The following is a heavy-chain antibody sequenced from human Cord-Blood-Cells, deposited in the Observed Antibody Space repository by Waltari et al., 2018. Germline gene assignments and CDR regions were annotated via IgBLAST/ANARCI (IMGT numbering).Heavy chain of an antibody. J-gene: IGHJ3*02. Sequence: LQLQGSGPGLVKPSETLSLPCTVSGGSISSSSYYWAWIRQPPEKGLEWIGSIYYSGSTYYNPSLKTRVTISVDTSENKFALKLSSVAAADTSVYYGARRFPGADAFDIWGQGTMVTVSS. CDR2: IYYSGST. V-gene: IGHV4-39*01. CDR3: ARRFPGADAFDI. CDR1: GGSISSSSYY.